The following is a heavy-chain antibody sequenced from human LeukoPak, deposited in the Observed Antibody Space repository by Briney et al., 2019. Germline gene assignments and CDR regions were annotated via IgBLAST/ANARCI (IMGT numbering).Heavy chain of an antibody. CDR2: IWSDGTNQ. Sequence: TGGSLRLSYVASGFTFSHYGMHWVRQAPGKGLEWVAVIWSDGTNQFYADSVKGRFTISRDDSQKRVFLQMTSLRAEDTAIYYCAKDAQRGFDYSNSLQYWGRGTLVTVS. J-gene: IGHJ4*02. CDR3: AKDAQRGFDYSNSLQY. D-gene: IGHD4-11*01. CDR1: GFTFSHYG. V-gene: IGHV3-33*06.